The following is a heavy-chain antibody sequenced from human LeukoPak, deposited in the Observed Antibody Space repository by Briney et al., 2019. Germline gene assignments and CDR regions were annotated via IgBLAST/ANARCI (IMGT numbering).Heavy chain of an antibody. V-gene: IGHV4-39*01. CDR3: ARHFDWEPFDY. J-gene: IGHJ4*02. CDR1: GGSISSSSYY. D-gene: IGHD3-9*01. CDR2: IYYSGST. Sequence: PETLSLTCTVSGGSISSSSYYWGWIRQPPGKGLEWIGSIYYSGSTYYNPSLKSRVTISVDTSKNQFSLKLSSVTAADTAVYYCARHFDWEPFDYWGQGTLVTVSS.